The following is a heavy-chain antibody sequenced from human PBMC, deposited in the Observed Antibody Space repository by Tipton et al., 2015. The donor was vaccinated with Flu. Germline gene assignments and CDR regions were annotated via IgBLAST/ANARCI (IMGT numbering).Heavy chain of an antibody. V-gene: IGHV4-38-2*02. Sequence: TLSLTCTVSGASINSYYWGWIRQPPGKGLEWIGSIYHNGDIHFNPSLKSRVSISVDTSNNRFSLNLTSVTAADTAVYYCARAEIGDFDYWGQGTLVTVSS. CDR3: ARAEIGDFDY. CDR1: GASINSYY. J-gene: IGHJ4*02. CDR2: IYHNGDI. D-gene: IGHD2/OR15-2a*01.